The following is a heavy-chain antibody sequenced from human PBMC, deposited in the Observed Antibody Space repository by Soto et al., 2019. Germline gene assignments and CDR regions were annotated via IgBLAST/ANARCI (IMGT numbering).Heavy chain of an antibody. V-gene: IGHV3-33*01. CDR2: IWYDGSNK. Sequence: ESGGGVVQPGRSLRLSCAASGFTFRSYGMHWVRQAPGKGLEWVAVIWYDGSNKYYADSVKGRFTISRDNSKNTLYLQMNSLRAEDTAVYYCARDSGSLSYYYYGMDVWGQGTTVTVSS. CDR3: ARDSGSLSYYYYGMDV. J-gene: IGHJ6*02. D-gene: IGHD1-26*01. CDR1: GFTFRSYG.